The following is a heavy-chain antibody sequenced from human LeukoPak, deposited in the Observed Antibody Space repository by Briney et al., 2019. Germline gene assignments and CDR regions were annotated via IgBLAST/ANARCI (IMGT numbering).Heavy chain of an antibody. CDR2: ISGSGGST. Sequence: GGSLRLSCAASVFTLSSYAMSWVRQAPGKGLEWVSAISGSGGSTYYADSVKGRFTISRDNSKNTLYLQMNSLRAEDTAVYYCAKDEHSSGWYLYYFDYWGQGTLVTVSS. D-gene: IGHD6-19*01. CDR3: AKDEHSSGWYLYYFDY. CDR1: VFTLSSYA. J-gene: IGHJ4*02. V-gene: IGHV3-23*01.